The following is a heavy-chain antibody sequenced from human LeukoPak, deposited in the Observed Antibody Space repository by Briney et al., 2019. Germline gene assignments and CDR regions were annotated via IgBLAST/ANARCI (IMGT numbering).Heavy chain of an antibody. CDR1: GGSFSGYY. D-gene: IGHD6-13*01. J-gene: IGHJ6*03. CDR3: ARGPQLVGYYYIDV. CDR2: INHSGST. V-gene: IGHV4-34*01. Sequence: PSETLSLTCAVYGGSFSGYYWSWIRQPPGKGLEWIGEINHSGSTNYNPSLKSRVTISVDTSKNQFSLKLSSVTAADTAVYYCARGPQLVGYYYIDVWGKGTTVTVSS.